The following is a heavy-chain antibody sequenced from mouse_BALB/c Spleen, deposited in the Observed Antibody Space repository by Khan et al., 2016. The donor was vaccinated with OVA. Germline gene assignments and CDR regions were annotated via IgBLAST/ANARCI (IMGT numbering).Heavy chain of an antibody. Sequence: QVTLKESGPGILQPSQTLSLTCSFSGFSLSTYGIGVGWIRQPSGKGLEWLAHIWWNDNKYYNTALKSRLTISKDTSNNQVLLKIASVDTADTATYYCARSTTVHWYFDVWGAGTTVTVSS. D-gene: IGHD1-1*01. J-gene: IGHJ1*01. CDR1: GFSLSTYGIG. V-gene: IGHV8-11*01. CDR2: IWWNDNK. CDR3: ARSTTVHWYFDV.